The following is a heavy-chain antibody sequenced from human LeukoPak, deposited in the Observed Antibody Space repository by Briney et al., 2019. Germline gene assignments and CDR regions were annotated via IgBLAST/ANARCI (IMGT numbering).Heavy chain of an antibody. CDR3: ARSNRPTRYYYMDV. CDR1: GYSISSGYY. D-gene: IGHD2-8*01. J-gene: IGHJ6*03. Sequence: SETLSLTCAVSGYSISSGYYWGWIRQPPGKGLEWIGSIYHSGSTYYNPSLKSRVTISVDTSKNQFSLKLSSVTAADTAVYYCARSNRPTRYYYMDVWGKGTPVTVSS. V-gene: IGHV4-38-2*01. CDR2: IYHSGST.